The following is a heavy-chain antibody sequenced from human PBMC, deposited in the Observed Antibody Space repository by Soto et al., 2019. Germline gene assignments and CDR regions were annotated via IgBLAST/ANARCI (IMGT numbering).Heavy chain of an antibody. CDR2: INAGNGNT. Sequence: QVQLVQSGAEVKKPGASVKVSCKASGYTFTSYAMHWVRQAPGQRLEWMGWINAGNGNTKYSQKFQGRVTITRDTSASTAYLELSSLISEDTAVYYCVAGYSSSCNQNWFDPWGQGTLVTVSS. D-gene: IGHD6-13*01. CDR1: GYTFTSYA. J-gene: IGHJ5*02. CDR3: VAGYSSSCNQNWFDP. V-gene: IGHV1-3*01.